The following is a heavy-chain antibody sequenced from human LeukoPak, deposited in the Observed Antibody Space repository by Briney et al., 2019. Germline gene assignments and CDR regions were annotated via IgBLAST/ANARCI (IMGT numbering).Heavy chain of an antibody. V-gene: IGHV3-33*01. CDR3: ARGATVVTTIVNYYFDY. Sequence: GGSLRLSCAASGFTFSSYGMHWVRQAPGKGLEWVAVIWYDGSNKYYADSVKGRFTISRDNSKNTLYLQMNSLRAEDTAVYYCARGATVVTTIVNYYFDYWGQGTLVTVS. CDR2: IWYDGSNK. CDR1: GFTFSSYG. D-gene: IGHD4-23*01. J-gene: IGHJ4*02.